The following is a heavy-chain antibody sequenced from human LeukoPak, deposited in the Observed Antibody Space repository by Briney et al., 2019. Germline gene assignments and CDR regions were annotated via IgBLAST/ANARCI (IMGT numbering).Heavy chain of an antibody. CDR3: ASGSSGSDP. Sequence: SETLSHTCTVSGGSISGFYWCRIRQPAGKGLEWIGRIHTSGTTIYNPSLKSRVTMSVDTSKNQFSLKLSSVTAADTAVYYCASGSSGSDPWGQGTLVTVSS. CDR1: GGSISGFY. CDR2: IHTSGTT. D-gene: IGHD5-12*01. V-gene: IGHV4-4*07. J-gene: IGHJ5*02.